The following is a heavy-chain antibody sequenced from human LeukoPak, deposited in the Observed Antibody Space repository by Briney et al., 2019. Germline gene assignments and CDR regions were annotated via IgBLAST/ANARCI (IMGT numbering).Heavy chain of an antibody. J-gene: IGHJ4*02. CDR1: GGSISSNSYY. CDR2: IYTSGST. V-gene: IGHV4-61*02. CDR3: ARGQWLVPFDY. D-gene: IGHD6-19*01. Sequence: SETLSLTCAVSGGSISSNSYYWSWIRQPAGKGLEWIGRIYTSGSTNYNPSLQSRVTMSVDTSKNQFSLKLSSVTAADTAVYYCARGQWLVPFDYWGQGTLVTVSS.